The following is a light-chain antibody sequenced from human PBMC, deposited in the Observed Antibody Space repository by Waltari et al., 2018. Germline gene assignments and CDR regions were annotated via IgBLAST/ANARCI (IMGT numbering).Light chain of an antibody. CDR2: GVS. J-gene: IGKJ1*01. Sequence: EIVLTQSPATLSVSPGATATLSCRASQSVSHNLSWYQQISGQSPRLLLYGVSTRAVGVPERFSGSGSGTDFTLTSTDLQSEDFAIYFCQHYYGWSRTFGQGTKV. V-gene: IGKV3-15*01. CDR3: QHYYGWSRT. CDR1: QSVSHN.